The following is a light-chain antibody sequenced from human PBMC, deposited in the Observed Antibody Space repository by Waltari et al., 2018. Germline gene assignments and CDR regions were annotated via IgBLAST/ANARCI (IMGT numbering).Light chain of an antibody. CDR1: QDINNY. Sequence: DLQVTQSPSSLSASVGSRITITCQASQDINNYLNWYQQKPGKAPKLLIYDASNLETGVPSRFSGSGSGTDFTFTISSLQPEDIATYYCQQYANVPPTFGQGTRLEIE. J-gene: IGKJ5*01. CDR3: QQYANVPPT. V-gene: IGKV1-33*01. CDR2: DAS.